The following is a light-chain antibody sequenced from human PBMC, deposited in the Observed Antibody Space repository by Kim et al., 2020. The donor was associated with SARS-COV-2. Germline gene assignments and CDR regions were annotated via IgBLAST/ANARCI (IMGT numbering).Light chain of an antibody. Sequence: SVGDRVTITCRASQSINSWVAWYQQKPGKAPKLLIYKASSLESEVPSRFSGSGSGTEFTLTISSLQPDDFATYYCQQYNSYSPSTFGQGTKVDIK. CDR3: QQYNSYSPST. J-gene: IGKJ1*01. CDR1: QSINSW. CDR2: KAS. V-gene: IGKV1-5*03.